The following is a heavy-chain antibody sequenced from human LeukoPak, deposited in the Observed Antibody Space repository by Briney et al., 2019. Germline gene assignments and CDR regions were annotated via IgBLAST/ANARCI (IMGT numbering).Heavy chain of an antibody. D-gene: IGHD1-1*01. J-gene: IGHJ4*02. CDR3: ASYRGARGYHFDY. CDR1: GGSITSDY. V-gene: IGHV4-59*12. CDR2: IHHRGNT. Sequence: SETLSLTCTVSGGSITSDYWSWIRQPPGKGLEWIGYIHHRGNTNYNPSLKSRVTISIDTSKNQFSLKLSSVTAADTAMYYCASYRGARGYHFDYWGQGTQVTVSS.